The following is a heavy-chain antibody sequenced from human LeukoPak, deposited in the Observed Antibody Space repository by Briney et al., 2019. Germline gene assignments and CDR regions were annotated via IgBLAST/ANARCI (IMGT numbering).Heavy chain of an antibody. CDR3: AKVPGKWEVFDY. CDR1: GFTFSTSW. J-gene: IGHJ4*02. D-gene: IGHD1-26*01. V-gene: IGHV3-74*03. Sequence: GGSLRLSCAASGFTFSTSWMHWVRQAPGKGLEWVSRINTDGSSITYADSVKGRFTISRDTSKNMLYLQMNSLRPEDTAVYYCAKVPGKWEVFDYWGQGTLVTVSS. CDR2: INTDGSSI.